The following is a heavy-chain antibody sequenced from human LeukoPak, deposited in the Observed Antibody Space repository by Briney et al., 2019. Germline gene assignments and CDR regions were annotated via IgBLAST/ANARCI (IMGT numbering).Heavy chain of an antibody. CDR1: GFTFSSYG. CDR2: ISGSGGST. D-gene: IGHD3-9*01. Sequence: GGSLRLSCAASGFTFSSYGMHWVRQAPGKGLEWVSAISGSGGSTYYADSVKGRFTISRDNSKNTLYLQMNSLRAEDTAVYYCAKIRADFDWLSKTPTGSDYWGQGTLVTVSS. CDR3: AKIRADFDWLSKTPTGSDY. J-gene: IGHJ4*02. V-gene: IGHV3-23*01.